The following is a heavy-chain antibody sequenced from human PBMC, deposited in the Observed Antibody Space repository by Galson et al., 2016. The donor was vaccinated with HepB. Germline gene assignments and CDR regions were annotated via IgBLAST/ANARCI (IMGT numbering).Heavy chain of an antibody. CDR1: GFTLDDYA. CDR2: ISWNSGRI. CDR3: ARKDGEHQSFRNDGFDF. J-gene: IGHJ3*01. Sequence: SLRLSCAVSGFTLDDYAMNWVRQVSGKGLEWVAGISWNSGRIGYADSVKGRFTTSSDNAQNSLYLQMNSLRPEDTPLYYCARKDGEHQSFRNDGFDFVGRGTIVTVSS. V-gene: IGHV3-9*01. D-gene: IGHD4-17*01.